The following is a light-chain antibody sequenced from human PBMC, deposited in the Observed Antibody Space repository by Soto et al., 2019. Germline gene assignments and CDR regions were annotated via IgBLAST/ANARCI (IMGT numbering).Light chain of an antibody. J-gene: IGKJ2*01. CDR1: QSVLYSSDNKNY. V-gene: IGKV4-1*01. CDR2: WAS. CDR3: QQYYSTQMYT. Sequence: DIVMTQSPDSLAVSLGERATINCKSSQSVLYSSDNKNYLAWYQQKPGQPPRLLIYWASTRESGVPDRFSGSGSGTDFTLTISSLQPEDVAVYYCQQYYSTQMYTFGQGTKLEIK.